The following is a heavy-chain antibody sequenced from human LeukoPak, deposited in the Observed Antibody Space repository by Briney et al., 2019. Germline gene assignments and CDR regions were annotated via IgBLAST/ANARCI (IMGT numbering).Heavy chain of an antibody. CDR3: AKGGSGWYVGLFDY. D-gene: IGHD6-19*01. V-gene: IGHV3-23*01. CDR2: ISGSGGST. J-gene: IGHJ4*02. CDR1: GFTFSSSA. Sequence: GGSLRLSCAASGFTFSSSAMSWVRQAPGKGLECVSVISGSGGSTYYADSVKGRFTISRDNSKSTLYLQMNSLRAEDTAVYYCAKGGSGWYVGLFDYWGQGTLVTVSS.